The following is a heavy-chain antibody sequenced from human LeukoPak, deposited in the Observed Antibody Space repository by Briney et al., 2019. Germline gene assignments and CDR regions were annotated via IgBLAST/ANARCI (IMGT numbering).Heavy chain of an antibody. V-gene: IGHV4-34*01. CDR3: AKGRGYCTGGSCYSDY. CDR2: INHSGST. CDR1: GGSFSGYY. Sequence: SETLSLTCAVYGGSFSGYYWSWIRQPPGKGLEWIGEINHSGSTNYNPSLKSRVTISVDTSKNQFSLELSSVTAADTAIYYCAKGRGYCTGGSCYSDYWGQGTLVTVSS. J-gene: IGHJ4*02. D-gene: IGHD2-15*01.